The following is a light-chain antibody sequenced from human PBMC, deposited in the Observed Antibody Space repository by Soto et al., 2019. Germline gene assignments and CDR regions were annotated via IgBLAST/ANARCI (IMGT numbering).Light chain of an antibody. J-gene: IGKJ1*01. V-gene: IGKV1-39*01. CDR1: EIISTS. CDR2: AAS. CDR3: QQSYTSPQT. Sequence: IPMTQSPASLSASVGDRVTITCRASEIISTSLNWYQQTPGKAPKVLIYAASSLQSGVPSRFSGSGSGTDFTLTISSLQPEDFAVYYCQQSYTSPQTFGQGTKV.